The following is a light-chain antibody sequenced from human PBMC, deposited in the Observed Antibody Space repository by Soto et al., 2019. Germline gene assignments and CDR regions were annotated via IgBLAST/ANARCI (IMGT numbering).Light chain of an antibody. V-gene: IGKV3-15*01. CDR3: QQYNTWPPP. CDR1: QSVSSN. CDR2: GAS. J-gene: IGKJ4*01. Sequence: EIVMTQSPATLSVSPGERATLSCRASQSVSSNLAWYQQKPGQAPRLLIYGASTRATGIPARFSGSGSGTDFTLTISSLQSEDFAVYYCQQYNTWPPPSGGGTKVEIK.